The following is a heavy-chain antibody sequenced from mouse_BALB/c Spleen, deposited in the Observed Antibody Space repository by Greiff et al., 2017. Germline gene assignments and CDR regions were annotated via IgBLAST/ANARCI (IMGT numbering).Heavy chain of an antibody. CDR1: GYSITSDYA. V-gene: IGHV3-2*02. CDR3: ARWITSRMDY. Sequence: EVQLQQSGPGLVKPSQSLSLTCTVTGYSITSDYAWNWIRQFPGNKLEWMGYISYSGSTSYNPSLKSRISITRDTSKNQFFLQLNSVTTEDTATYYCARWITSRMDYWGQGTSVTVSS. D-gene: IGHD2-4*01. CDR2: ISYSGST. J-gene: IGHJ4*01.